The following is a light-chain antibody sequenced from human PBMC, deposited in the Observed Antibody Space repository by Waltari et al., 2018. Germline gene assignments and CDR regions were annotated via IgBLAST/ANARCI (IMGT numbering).Light chain of an antibody. CDR3: CSYAGSSTFGV. Sequence: QSALTQPASVSGSPGRSITISCTGTSSDVGSYNLFSWYQQHPGKAPKLMIYEGSKRPSGVSNRFSGSKSGNTASLTISGLQAEDEADYYCCSYAGSSTFGVFGGGTKLTVL. CDR1: SSDVGSYNL. V-gene: IGLV2-23*03. CDR2: EGS. J-gene: IGLJ3*02.